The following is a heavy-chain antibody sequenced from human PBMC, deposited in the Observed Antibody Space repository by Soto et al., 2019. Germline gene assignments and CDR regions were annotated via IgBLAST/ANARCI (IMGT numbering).Heavy chain of an antibody. D-gene: IGHD1-26*01. CDR2: IXXSXXX. CDR3: ARSRYSGSYFFDY. V-gene: IGHV4-30-4*01. CDR1: GGSISSGDYY. J-gene: IGHJ4*02. Sequence: PSETLSLTCTVSGGSISSGDYYWSWIRQPPGKGLXWIXXIXXSXXXXXNXXLKSRVTISVDTSKNQFSLKLSSVTAADTAVYYCARSRYSGSYFFDYWGQGILVTLSS.